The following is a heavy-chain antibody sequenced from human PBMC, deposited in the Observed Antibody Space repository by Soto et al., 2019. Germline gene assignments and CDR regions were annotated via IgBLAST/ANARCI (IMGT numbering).Heavy chain of an antibody. D-gene: IGHD5-12*01. Sequence: QVQLQESGPGLVKPSETLSLTCIVSGGSVNSGTDFWSWIRQPPGKGLEWIGYTSNTGSAKYNPSLKSRVTITTDTSTNHFSLKLTSVTAADTAFYYCTRHDYADRTFDLWGQGTKVTVSS. CDR1: GGSVNSGTDF. J-gene: IGHJ3*01. CDR2: TSNTGSA. V-gene: IGHV4-61*03. CDR3: TRHDYADRTFDL.